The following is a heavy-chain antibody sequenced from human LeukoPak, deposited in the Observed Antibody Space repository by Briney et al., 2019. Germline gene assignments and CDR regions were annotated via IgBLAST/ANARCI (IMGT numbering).Heavy chain of an antibody. V-gene: IGHV3-74*01. D-gene: IGHD3-16*01. CDR1: GFTFRTVW. J-gene: IGHJ3*02. CDR3: ATSGRYAEDAFDI. CDR2: INSDGGFT. Sequence: GGSLRLSCAASGFTFRTVWMHWVRQAPGKGLVWVSRINSDGGFTNYADSVKGRFTISRDNAKNTLYLRMNSLRGEDTAIYYCATSGRYAEDAFDIWGQGTMVTVSS.